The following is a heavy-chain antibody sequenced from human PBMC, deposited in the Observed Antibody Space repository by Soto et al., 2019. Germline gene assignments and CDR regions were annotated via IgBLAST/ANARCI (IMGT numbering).Heavy chain of an antibody. CDR1: GFTFSSYS. Sequence: EVQLVESGGGLVQPGGSLRLSCAASGFTFSSYSMNWVRQAPGKGLEWLSYISSSSSTIYYTESVKGRFTISRYNAKNSLDRQMNSLRAEDTAVYYCARDRWFGEPTGYWGQGTLVTVSS. CDR2: ISSSSSTI. CDR3: ARDRWFGEPTGY. J-gene: IGHJ4*02. D-gene: IGHD3-10*01. V-gene: IGHV3-48*01.